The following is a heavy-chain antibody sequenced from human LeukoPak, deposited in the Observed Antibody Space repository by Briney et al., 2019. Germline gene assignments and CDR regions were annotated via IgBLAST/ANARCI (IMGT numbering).Heavy chain of an antibody. V-gene: IGHV3-48*02. CDR3: ARDQDYGFDY. Sequence: GGSLRLSCEASGFSFGSYSMNWVGQARGKGLEWVSYFSTRSSTISYADSVKGRFAISRDNAKNSLYLQMNSLRDEDTAVYYCARDQDYGFDYWGQGTLVTVSS. CDR1: GFSFGSYS. J-gene: IGHJ4*02. D-gene: IGHD4-17*01. CDR2: FSTRSSTI.